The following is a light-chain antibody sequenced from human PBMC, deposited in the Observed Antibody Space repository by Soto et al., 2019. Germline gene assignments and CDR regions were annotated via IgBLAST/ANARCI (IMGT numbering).Light chain of an antibody. J-gene: IGKJ4*01. V-gene: IGKV3-11*01. CDR2: DAS. CDR3: QQRSNWPPEVT. Sequence: EIVLTQSLATLSLSPGERATLSCRASQSVSSYLAWYQQKPGQAPRLLIYDASNRATGIPARFSGSGSGTDFTLTISSLEPEDFAVYYCQQRSNWPPEVTFGGGTKVEIK. CDR1: QSVSSY.